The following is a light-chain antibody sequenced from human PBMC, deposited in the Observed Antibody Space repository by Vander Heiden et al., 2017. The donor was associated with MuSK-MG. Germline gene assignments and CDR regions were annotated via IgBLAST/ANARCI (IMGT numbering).Light chain of an antibody. CDR1: NIGSKS. Sequence: SSVLTQPPSGSVAPGTTARITCGGNNIGSKSVHWYQQKPGQAPVLVIYYDSDRPSGIPERFSGSNSGNTATLTISRVEAGDEADYYCQVWDSSSDHPVFGGGTKLTVL. V-gene: IGLV3-21*04. CDR2: YDS. J-gene: IGLJ2*01. CDR3: QVWDSSSDHPV.